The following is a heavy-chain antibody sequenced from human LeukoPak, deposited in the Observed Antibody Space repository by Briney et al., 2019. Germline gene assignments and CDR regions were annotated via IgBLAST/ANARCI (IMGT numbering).Heavy chain of an antibody. V-gene: IGHV1-69*13. Sequence: ASVMVSCKASGGTFSSYAISWVRQAPGQGLEWMGGIIPIFGTANYAQKFQGRVTITADESTSTAYMELSSLRSEDTAVYYCASASLRIAAAGTWYYYGMDVWGQGTTVTVSS. CDR1: GGTFSSYA. D-gene: IGHD6-13*01. CDR3: ASASLRIAAAGTWYYYGMDV. CDR2: IIPIFGTA. J-gene: IGHJ6*02.